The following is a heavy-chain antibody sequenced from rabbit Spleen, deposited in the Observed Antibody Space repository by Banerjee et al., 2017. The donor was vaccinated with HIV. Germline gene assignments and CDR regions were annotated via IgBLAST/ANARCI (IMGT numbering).Heavy chain of an antibody. CDR3: ARDAGTSFSTYGMDL. D-gene: IGHD8-1*01. V-gene: IGHV1S40*01. J-gene: IGHJ6*01. CDR1: GFDLNTYYY. CDR2: IYAGSSGGT. Sequence: QSLEESGGDLVKPGASLTLTCTASGFDLNTYYYMCWVRQAPGKGLEWIACIYAGSSGGTYSATWAKGRFTISKTSSTTVTLQMTSLTVADTATYFCARDAGTSFSTYGMDLWGPGTLVTVS.